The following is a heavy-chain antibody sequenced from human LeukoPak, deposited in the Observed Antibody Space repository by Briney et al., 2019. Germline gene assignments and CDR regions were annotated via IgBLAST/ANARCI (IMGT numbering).Heavy chain of an antibody. J-gene: IGHJ4*02. V-gene: IGHV3-11*06. Sequence: KAGGSLRLSCAASGFTFSDYYMSWIRQAPGKGLERVSYISSSSSYTNYADSVKGRFIISRDNAKNSLYLQMNSLRAEDTAVYYCARQLVYDYFDYWGEGTLVTLSS. D-gene: IGHD6-13*01. CDR3: ARQLVYDYFDY. CDR2: ISSSSSYT. CDR1: GFTFSDYY.